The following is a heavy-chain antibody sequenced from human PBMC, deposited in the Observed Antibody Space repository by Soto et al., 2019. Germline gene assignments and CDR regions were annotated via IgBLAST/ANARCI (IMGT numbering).Heavy chain of an antibody. CDR2: ISTNGGST. D-gene: IGHD3-22*01. J-gene: IGHJ4*02. CDR3: VKGEYYYDSSGYYPFDY. V-gene: IGHV3-64D*06. CDR1: GFTFSIYA. Sequence: GGSLRLSCAASGFTFSIYAMHWVRQAPGKGLEYVSSISTNGGSTHYADSVKGRFTISRDNSKNTQYLQMSSLRADDTAVYYCVKGEYYYDSSGYYPFDYWGQGTLVTVSS.